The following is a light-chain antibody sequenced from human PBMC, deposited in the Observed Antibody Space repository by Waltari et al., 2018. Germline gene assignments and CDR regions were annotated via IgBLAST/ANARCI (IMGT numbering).Light chain of an antibody. V-gene: IGKV4-1*01. CDR1: QSILHSSNNKNY. CDR2: WAS. CDR3: LQYYNNPFA. Sequence: DIVMTQSPDSLAVSLGERATINCRPSQSILHSSNNKNYLAWYQQKPGQPPKLLVYWASTRQSGVPDRFSGSGSGTDFTLTISSLQAEDVAVYYCLQYYNNPFAFGPGTKVDIK. J-gene: IGKJ3*01.